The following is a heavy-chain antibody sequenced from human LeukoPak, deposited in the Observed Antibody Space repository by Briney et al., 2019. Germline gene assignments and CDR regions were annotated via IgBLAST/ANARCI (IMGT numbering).Heavy chain of an antibody. D-gene: IGHD5-18*01. J-gene: IGHJ4*02. Sequence: GGSLRLSCAASGFTFSSYSMNWVRQAPGKGLEWVSSISSSSSYIYYADSVKGRFTISRDNAKNSLYLQMNSLRAEDTAVYYCARHLWTTMVKYYFDYWGQGTLVTVSS. CDR3: ARHLWTTMVKYYFDY. V-gene: IGHV3-21*01. CDR2: ISSSSSYI. CDR1: GFTFSSYS.